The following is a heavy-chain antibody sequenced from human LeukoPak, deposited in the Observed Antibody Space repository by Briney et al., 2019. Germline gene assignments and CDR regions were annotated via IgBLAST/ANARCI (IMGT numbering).Heavy chain of an antibody. Sequence: ASVKVSCKASGYTFTSYGINWVRQAPGQGLEWMGWISAYDGNTNYAQKLQGRVTMTTDTSTSTAYMELRSLRSDDTAVYYCARSLNNWNYRIFDYWGQGTLVTVSS. CDR3: ARSLNNWNYRIFDY. CDR1: GYTFTSYG. J-gene: IGHJ4*02. CDR2: ISAYDGNT. V-gene: IGHV1-18*01. D-gene: IGHD1-7*01.